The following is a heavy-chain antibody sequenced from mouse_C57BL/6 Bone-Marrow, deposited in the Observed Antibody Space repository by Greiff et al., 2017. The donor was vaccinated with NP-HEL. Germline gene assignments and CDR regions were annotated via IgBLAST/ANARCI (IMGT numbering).Heavy chain of an antibody. V-gene: IGHV5-6*01. CDR2: ISSGGSYT. J-gene: IGHJ3*01. Sequence: EVQGVESGGDLVKPGGSLKLSCAASGFTFSSYGMSWVRQTPDKRLEWVATISSGGSYTYYPDSVQGRFTIYRDNAKNTLYLQMSSLKSEDTAMYYCARQSDDYGAYWGQGTLVTVSA. CDR1: GFTFSSYG. D-gene: IGHD2-4*01. CDR3: ARQSDDYGAY.